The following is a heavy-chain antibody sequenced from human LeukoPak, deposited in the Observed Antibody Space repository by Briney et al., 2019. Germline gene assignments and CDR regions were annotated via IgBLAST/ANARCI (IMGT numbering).Heavy chain of an antibody. V-gene: IGHV3-33*01. J-gene: IGHJ4*02. CDR3: ARDFELSH. Sequence: GGSLRLSCAASGVTFSSYGMHWVRQAPGKGLEWVALIWYDGSSKHYADSVRGRFTISRDNSKNTLYLQMNSLRAEDTAVYYCARDFELSHWGQGTLVTVSS. D-gene: IGHD3-16*02. CDR1: GVTFSSYG. CDR2: IWYDGSSK.